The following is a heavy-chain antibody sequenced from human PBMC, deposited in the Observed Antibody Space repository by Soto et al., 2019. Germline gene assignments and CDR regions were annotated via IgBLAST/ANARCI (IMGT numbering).Heavy chain of an antibody. Sequence: SVKVSCKASGGTFSSYAISWVRQAPGQGLEWMGGIIPIFGTANYAQKFQGRVTITADESTSTAYMELSSLRSEDTAVYYCARETSSVRHGRSDSYCSGGSCYDTNYYYYYGMDVWGQGTTVTVSS. CDR1: GGTFSSYA. D-gene: IGHD2-15*01. V-gene: IGHV1-69*13. CDR2: IIPIFGTA. J-gene: IGHJ6*02. CDR3: ARETSSVRHGRSDSYCSGGSCYDTNYYYYYGMDV.